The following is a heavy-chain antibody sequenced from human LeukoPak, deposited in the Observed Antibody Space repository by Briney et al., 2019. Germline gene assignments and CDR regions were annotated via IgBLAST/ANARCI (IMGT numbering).Heavy chain of an antibody. CDR1: GFSFSAAW. Sequence: SGGSLRLSCEASGFSFSAAWMTCVRQAPGKGLEWVATIKNDGSDKYYVDSVKGRFTLSRDNAKNSVYLQMNSLRVEDTAVYYCVNLGYSDGGQGTLVTVSS. V-gene: IGHV3-7*01. CDR3: VNLGYSD. CDR2: IKNDGSDK. D-gene: IGHD5-12*01. J-gene: IGHJ4*02.